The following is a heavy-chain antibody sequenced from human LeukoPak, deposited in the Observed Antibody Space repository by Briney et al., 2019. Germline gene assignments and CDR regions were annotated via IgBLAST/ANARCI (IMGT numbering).Heavy chain of an antibody. CDR1: GFTFSHFA. Sequence: PGGSLRLSCAASGFTFSHFAMHWVRQAPGKGLEWVAVISYGGKKNYYADSVKGRFTLSRDDSANTLYLQMNSLRAEDTAVYYCVRGSKIRGVIPEGEFDYWGQGTLVTVSS. CDR3: VRGSKIRGVIPEGEFDY. J-gene: IGHJ4*02. D-gene: IGHD3-10*01. CDR2: ISYGGKKN. V-gene: IGHV3-30*03.